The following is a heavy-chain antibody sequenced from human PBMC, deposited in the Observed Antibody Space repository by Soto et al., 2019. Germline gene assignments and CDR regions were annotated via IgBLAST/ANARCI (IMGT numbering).Heavy chain of an antibody. Sequence: EVQLVESGGGLVKPGGSLRLSCAASGFSFSNAYMNWVRQTPGKGLEWVGRIKSKSDGATTDYSAPVKGRCTISRGDSKNTLYLQIDSLKTEDTAVYYCTKGLTEAGFRFVEWLFVYWGQGTLVTVSS. CDR3: TKGLTEAGFRFVEWLFVY. V-gene: IGHV3-15*07. CDR2: IKSKSDGATT. D-gene: IGHD3-3*01. J-gene: IGHJ4*02. CDR1: GFSFSNAY.